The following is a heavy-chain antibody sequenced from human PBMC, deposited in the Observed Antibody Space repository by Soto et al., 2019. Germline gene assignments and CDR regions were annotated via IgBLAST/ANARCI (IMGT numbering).Heavy chain of an antibody. CDR3: ARDQETTMPFDY. Sequence: ASVKVSCKASGYTFTSYYMHWVRQAPGQGLEWMGIINPSGGSTSYAQKFQGRVTMTRDTSTSTVYTELSSLRSEDTAVYYCARDQETTMPFDYWGQGTLVTVSS. CDR2: INPSGGST. J-gene: IGHJ4*02. V-gene: IGHV1-46*01. D-gene: IGHD2-2*01. CDR1: GYTFTSYY.